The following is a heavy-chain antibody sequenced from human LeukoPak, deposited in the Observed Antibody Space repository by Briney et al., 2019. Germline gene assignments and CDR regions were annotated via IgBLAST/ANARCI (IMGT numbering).Heavy chain of an antibody. CDR2: IKSKTDGGTT. CDR3: TTDQEHSGSYYPNFDY. J-gene: IGHJ4*02. CDR1: GFTFSNVW. Sequence: PGGSLRLSCAASGFTFSNVWMSWVRQAPGKGLEWVGRIKSKTDGGTTDYAAPVKGRFTISRDDSKNTLYLQMNSLKTEDTAVYYCTTDQEHSGSYYPNFDYWGQGTLVTVSS. D-gene: IGHD3-10*01. V-gene: IGHV3-15*01.